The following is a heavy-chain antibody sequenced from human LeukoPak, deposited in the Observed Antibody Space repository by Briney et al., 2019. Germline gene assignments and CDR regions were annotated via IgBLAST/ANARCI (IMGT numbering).Heavy chain of an antibody. CDR3: AKASRYYDILTLDY. CDR1: GFTFSNYA. Sequence: GGSLRLSCAASGFTFSNYALHWVRQAPGKGLEWVSGISVSGGSIYYADSVKGRFTISRDNSKNTLYLQMNSLRAEDTAVYYCAKASRYYDILTLDYWGQGTLVTVSS. V-gene: IGHV3-23*01. CDR2: ISVSGGSI. J-gene: IGHJ4*02. D-gene: IGHD3-9*01.